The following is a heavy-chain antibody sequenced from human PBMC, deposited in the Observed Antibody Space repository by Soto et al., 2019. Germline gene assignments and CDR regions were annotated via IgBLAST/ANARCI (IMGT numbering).Heavy chain of an antibody. CDR3: ATGNVYYYGSGGLWDQ. J-gene: IGHJ4*02. CDR1: GGSITSPNW. Sequence: QVRLQESGPGLVNPSGTLSLTCVVSGGSITSPNWWTWVRQPPGRGLEWIAEMHHSGSTNYSPSLKSRVVMSIDKAKNQFSLKLNSVTAADTAVYDCATGNVYYYGSGGLWDQWGRGALVTVSS. CDR2: MHHSGST. D-gene: IGHD3-10*01. V-gene: IGHV4-4*02.